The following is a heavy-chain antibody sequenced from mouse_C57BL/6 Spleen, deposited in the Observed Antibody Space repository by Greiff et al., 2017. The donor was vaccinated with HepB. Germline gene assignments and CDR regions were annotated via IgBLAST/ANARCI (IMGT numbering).Heavy chain of an antibody. D-gene: IGHD4-1*01. CDR2: ISDGGSYT. J-gene: IGHJ3*01. CDR3: AREAGTPFAY. V-gene: IGHV5-4*01. Sequence: DVKLVESGGGLVKPGGSLKLSCAASGFTFSSYAMSWVRQTPEKRLEWVATISDGGSYTYYPDNVKGRFTISRDNAKNNLYLQMSHLKSEDTAMYYCAREAGTPFAYWGQGTLVTVSA. CDR1: GFTFSSYA.